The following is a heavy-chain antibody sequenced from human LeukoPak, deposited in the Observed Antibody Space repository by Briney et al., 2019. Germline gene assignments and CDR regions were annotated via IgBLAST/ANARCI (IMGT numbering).Heavy chain of an antibody. Sequence: GASVKVSCKASGYTFTGYYMHWVRQAPGQGLEWMGWISAYNGNTNYAQKLQGRVTMTTDTSTSTAYMELRSLRSDDTAVYYCARDRGVLRFLEWTTYYYYYYMDVWGKGTTVTVSS. CDR2: ISAYNGNT. CDR1: GYTFTGYY. D-gene: IGHD3-3*01. V-gene: IGHV1-18*04. CDR3: ARDRGVLRFLEWTTYYYYYYMDV. J-gene: IGHJ6*03.